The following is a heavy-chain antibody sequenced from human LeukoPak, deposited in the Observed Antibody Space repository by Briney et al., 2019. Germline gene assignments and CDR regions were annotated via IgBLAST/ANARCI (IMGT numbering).Heavy chain of an antibody. J-gene: IGHJ4*02. CDR3: ASITMVRGVNY. D-gene: IGHD3-10*01. CDR1: GGSISSGDYY. Sequence: SQTLSLTCTVSGGSISSGDYYWSWIRQPPGEGLEWIGYIYYSGSTYYNPSLKSRVTISVDTSKNQFSLKLSSVTAADTAVYYCASITMVRGVNYWGQGTLVTVSS. V-gene: IGHV4-30-4*08. CDR2: IYYSGST.